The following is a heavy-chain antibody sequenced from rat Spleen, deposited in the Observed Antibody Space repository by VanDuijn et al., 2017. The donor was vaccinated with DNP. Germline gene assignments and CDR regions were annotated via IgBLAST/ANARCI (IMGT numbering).Heavy chain of an antibody. Sequence: EVELVESGGGLVQPGRSMKLSCAASGFTFSNYGMAWVRQAPTKGLEWVASISTSGGSTYYRDSVKGRFTISRDNAKSTLYLQMDSLRSEDTATYYCTTGGYRYWGQGVMVTVSS. CDR1: GFTFSNYG. J-gene: IGHJ2*01. V-gene: IGHV5-27*01. CDR3: TTGGYRY. D-gene: IGHD1-11*01. CDR2: ISTSGGST.